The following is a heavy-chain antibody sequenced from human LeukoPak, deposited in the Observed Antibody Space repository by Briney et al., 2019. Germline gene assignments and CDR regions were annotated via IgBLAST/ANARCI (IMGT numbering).Heavy chain of an antibody. D-gene: IGHD3-10*01. J-gene: IGHJ4*02. CDR1: GFTFSSYW. CDR2: IKQDGSEK. CDR3: ARDSYYYGSGNRYDY. Sequence: GGSLRLPCAASGFTFSSYWMSWVRQAPGKGLEWVANIKQDGSEKYYVNSVKGRFTISRDNSKNTLYLQMNSLRAEDTAVYYCARDSYYYGSGNRYDYWGQGTLVTVSS. V-gene: IGHV3-7*01.